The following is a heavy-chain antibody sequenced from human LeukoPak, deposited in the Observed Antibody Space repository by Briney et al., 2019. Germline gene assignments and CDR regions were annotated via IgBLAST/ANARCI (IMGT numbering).Heavy chain of an antibody. D-gene: IGHD3-10*01. CDR3: ARDLNYGSGGYYYYMDV. Sequence: PSETLSLTCTVSGGSISSSSYYWGWIRQPPGKGLERIGRIYTSGSTNYNPSLKSRVTMSVDTSKNQFSLKLSSVTAADTAVYYCARDLNYGSGGYYYYMDVWGKGTTVTISS. V-gene: IGHV4-39*07. CDR2: IYTSGST. J-gene: IGHJ6*03. CDR1: GGSISSSSYY.